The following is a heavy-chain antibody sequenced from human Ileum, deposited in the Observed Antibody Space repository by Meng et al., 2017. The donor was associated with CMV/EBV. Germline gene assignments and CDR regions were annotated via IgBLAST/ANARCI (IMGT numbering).Heavy chain of an antibody. Sequence: SCKTSGFIFIDYYIHWVRQAPGQGLEWMAYINLNNGDTRYSEKFQGRVTVTRDTSITTGYMDLYRLTSDDTALYYCARDSKEVGTYFDFWGQGTLVT. V-gene: IGHV1-2*02. D-gene: IGHD1-1*01. CDR1: GFIFIDYY. CDR3: ARDSKEVGTYFDF. J-gene: IGHJ4*02. CDR2: INLNNGDT.